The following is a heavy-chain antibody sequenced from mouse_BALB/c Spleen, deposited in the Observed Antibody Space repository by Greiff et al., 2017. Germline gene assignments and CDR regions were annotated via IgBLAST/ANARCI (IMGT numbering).Heavy chain of an antibody. CDR1: GFTFSSYA. CDR3: AREGYRYIDY. J-gene: IGHJ2*01. D-gene: IGHD2-14*01. CDR2: ISSGGSYT. Sequence: EVKLMESGGGLVKPGGSLKLSCAASGFTFSSYAMSWVRQSPEKRLEWVAEISSGGSYTYYPDTVTGRFTISRDNAKNTLYLEMSSLRSEDTAMYYCAREGYRYIDYWGQGTTLTVSS. V-gene: IGHV5-9-4*01.